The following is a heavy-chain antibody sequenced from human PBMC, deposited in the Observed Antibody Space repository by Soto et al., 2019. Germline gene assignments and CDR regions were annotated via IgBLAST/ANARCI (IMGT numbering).Heavy chain of an antibody. CDR1: GYTFSSYG. CDR3: GREGIGVYYYEGMDV. CDR2: ISGYNSNT. Sequence: QVQLEQSGAEVKKPGASVKVSCKASGYTFSSYGISWVRQAPGQGLEWMGWISGYNSNTNYELKFQDRVTMTTDTSTNTAYMELRSLISDDTAVYYCGREGIGVYYYEGMDVWGQATTVTVSS. V-gene: IGHV1-18*01. J-gene: IGHJ6*02. D-gene: IGHD6-19*01.